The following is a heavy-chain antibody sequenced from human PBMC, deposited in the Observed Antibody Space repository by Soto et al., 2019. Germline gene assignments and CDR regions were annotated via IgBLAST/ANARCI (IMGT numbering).Heavy chain of an antibody. V-gene: IGHV3-9*01. D-gene: IGHD3-9*01. J-gene: IGHJ3*02. Sequence: EVQLVESGGGLVQPGRSLRLSCAASGFTFDDYAMYWVRQAPGKGLEWVSGISWNSGSIGYADSVKGRFTIARDNAKNALYLQMNSLRAENTALNYCAKALLPYYDSLPGYSAFDIRGQGTMVAVSS. CDR2: ISWNSGSI. CDR1: GFTFDDYA. CDR3: AKALLPYYDSLPGYSAFDI.